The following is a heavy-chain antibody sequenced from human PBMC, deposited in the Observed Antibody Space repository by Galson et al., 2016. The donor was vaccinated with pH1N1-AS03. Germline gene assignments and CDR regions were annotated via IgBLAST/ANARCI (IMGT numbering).Heavy chain of an antibody. V-gene: IGHV3-33*01. CDR2: IWHDGSEK. Sequence: SLRLSCAASGFTFSSHGMHWVRQTPGKGLEWVAVIWHDGSEKYYADSVKGRFTISRDNSKNTLYLHMNSLRAEDTAVYYCARDRHYYDYIWGTYRYDWYFDLWGRGTLVTVSS. D-gene: IGHD3-16*02. CDR1: GFTFSSHG. J-gene: IGHJ2*01. CDR3: ARDRHYYDYIWGTYRYDWYFDL.